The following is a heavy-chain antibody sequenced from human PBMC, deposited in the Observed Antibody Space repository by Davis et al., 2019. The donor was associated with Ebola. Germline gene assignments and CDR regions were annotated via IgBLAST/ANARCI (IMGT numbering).Heavy chain of an antibody. J-gene: IGHJ6*03. Sequence: SVKVSCKASGGTFRSYAISWVRQAPGQGLEWMGGIIPIFGTVNYAQKFQGRVTITADESTSTAYMELSSLRSEDTAVYYCARDGQSVSYYYYMDVWGKGTTVTVSS. V-gene: IGHV1-69*13. CDR3: ARDGQSVSYYYYMDV. CDR2: IIPIFGTV. CDR1: GGTFRSYA.